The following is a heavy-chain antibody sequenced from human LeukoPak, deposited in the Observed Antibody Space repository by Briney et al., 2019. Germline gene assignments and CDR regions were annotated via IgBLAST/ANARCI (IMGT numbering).Heavy chain of an antibody. J-gene: IGHJ4*02. CDR1: GGSISSGGYY. CDR3: ARDGPRGIPFDY. D-gene: IGHD6-13*01. Sequence: SETLSLTCTVSGGSISSGGYYWSWIRQHPGKGLEWIGYIYYSGSTYYNPSLKSRVTISVDTSKNQFSLKLSSVTAADTAVCYCARDGPRGIPFDYWGQGTLVTVSS. CDR2: IYYSGST. V-gene: IGHV4-31*03.